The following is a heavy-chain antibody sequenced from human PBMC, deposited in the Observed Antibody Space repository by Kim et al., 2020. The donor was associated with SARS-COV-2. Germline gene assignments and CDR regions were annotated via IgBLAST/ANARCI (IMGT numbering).Heavy chain of an antibody. CDR3: ARALGAGKGH. J-gene: IGHJ1*01. V-gene: IGHV1-3*01. CDR2: INAGNGNT. Sequence: ASVKVSCKASGYTFTSYAMHWVRQALGQRLEWMGWINAGNGNTEYSQRLQGRVTITRDTSASTAYMELSSLRSQDTAVYYCARALGAGKGHWGQGTLVIVSS. CDR1: GYTFTSYA.